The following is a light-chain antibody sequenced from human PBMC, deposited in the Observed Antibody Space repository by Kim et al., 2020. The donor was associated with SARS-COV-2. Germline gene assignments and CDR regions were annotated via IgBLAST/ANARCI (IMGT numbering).Light chain of an antibody. CDR3: QQYYSYPRT. Sequence: ASTGDRVTITCRACQGISGYLAWYQQKPGKAPKLLIYAASTLQSGVPSRFSGSGSGTDFTLTIGCLQSEDFAAYYCQQYYSYPRTFGQGTKVDIK. V-gene: IGKV1-8*01. J-gene: IGKJ1*01. CDR2: AAS. CDR1: QGISGY.